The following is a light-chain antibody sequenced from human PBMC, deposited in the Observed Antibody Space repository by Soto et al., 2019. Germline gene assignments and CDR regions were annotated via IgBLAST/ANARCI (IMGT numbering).Light chain of an antibody. CDR3: HQRSNWVFT. CDR1: QSVSSY. Sequence: EIVLTQSPATLSLSPGERATLSCRASQSVSSYLAWYQQKPGQAPRLLIYGASNRATGIPARFSGSGSGTGFTLTINSLQPEDFAVYYCHQRSNWVFTFGPGTKVDI. CDR2: GAS. J-gene: IGKJ3*01. V-gene: IGKV3-11*01.